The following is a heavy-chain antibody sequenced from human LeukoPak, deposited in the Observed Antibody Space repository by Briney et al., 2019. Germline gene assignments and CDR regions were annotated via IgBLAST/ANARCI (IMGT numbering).Heavy chain of an antibody. D-gene: IGHD2-2*01. CDR1: GYTFTGYY. J-gene: IGHJ3*02. V-gene: IGHV1-2*02. CDR3: ARQDCSSTSCSSFDI. CDR2: INPNSGGT. Sequence: ASVKVSCKASGYTFTGYYMHWVRQAPGQGLEWMGWINPNSGGTNYAQKFQGRVTMTRDTSISTAYMELNRLRSDDTAVYYCARQDCSSTSCSSFDIWGQGTMVTVSS.